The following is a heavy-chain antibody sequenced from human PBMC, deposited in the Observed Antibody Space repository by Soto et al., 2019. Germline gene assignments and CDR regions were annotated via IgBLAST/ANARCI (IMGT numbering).Heavy chain of an antibody. D-gene: IGHD3-10*01. CDR3: AIHFYYASGSYYAVDY. CDR1: GFTFNNYA. Sequence: EVQLLESGGGLVQPGGSLRLSCVVSGFTFNNYAMNWVRQATGKGLEWVSGISASGGSTYYADSVKGRFTISRDSSKHTQSLQMTCLRADDTAIDYCAIHFYYASGSYYAVDYWGQGTLVTVSS. CDR2: ISASGGST. J-gene: IGHJ4*02. V-gene: IGHV3-23*01.